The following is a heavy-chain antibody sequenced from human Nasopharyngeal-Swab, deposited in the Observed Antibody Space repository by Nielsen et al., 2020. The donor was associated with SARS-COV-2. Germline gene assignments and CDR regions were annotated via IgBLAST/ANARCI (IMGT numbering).Heavy chain of an antibody. Sequence: GGSLRLSCAASGFTFSSYGMHWVRQAPGKGLEWVAVISCDGSNKYYADSVKGRFTISRDNSKNTLYLQMNSLRAEDTAVYYCAKGSYYYDSYGAFDIWGQGTMVTVSS. CDR3: AKGSYYYDSYGAFDI. V-gene: IGHV3-30*18. CDR1: GFTFSSYG. D-gene: IGHD3-22*01. CDR2: ISCDGSNK. J-gene: IGHJ3*02.